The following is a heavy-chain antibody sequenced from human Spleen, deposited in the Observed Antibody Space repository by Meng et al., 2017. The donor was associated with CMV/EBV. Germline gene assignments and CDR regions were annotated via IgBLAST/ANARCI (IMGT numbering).Heavy chain of an antibody. CDR2: IIPILGIA. CDR3: ARGYSYGHRVDY. J-gene: IGHJ4*02. CDR1: GYTFTSYG. Sequence: QDQLVQSGAEVKKRGASVKVSCKTSGYTFTSYGITWVRQAPGQGLEWMGRIIPILGIANYAQKFQGRVTITADKSTSTAYMELSSLRSEDTAVYYCARGYSYGHRVDYWGQGTLVTVSS. D-gene: IGHD5-18*01. V-gene: IGHV1-69*04.